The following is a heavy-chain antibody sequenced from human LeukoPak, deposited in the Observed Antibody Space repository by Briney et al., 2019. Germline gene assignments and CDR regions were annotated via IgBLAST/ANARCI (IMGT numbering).Heavy chain of an antibody. J-gene: IGHJ4*02. V-gene: IGHV4-59*01. CDR2: IYYSGST. D-gene: IGHD1-26*01. CDR1: GGSISSYY. CDR3: AREEALGSGSFDY. Sequence: SETLSLTCTVSGGSISSYYWSWIRQPPGKGLEWIGYIYYSGSTNYNPSLKSRVTISVDTSKNQFSLKLGSVTAADTAVYYCAREEALGSGSFDYWGQGTLVTVSS.